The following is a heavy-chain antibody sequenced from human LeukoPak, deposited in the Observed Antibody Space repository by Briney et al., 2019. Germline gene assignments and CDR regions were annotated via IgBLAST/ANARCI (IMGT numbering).Heavy chain of an antibody. CDR1: GYSISSGYY. V-gene: IGHV4-38-2*02. CDR3: ARVSSGWSVSVDY. CDR2: IYHSGST. D-gene: IGHD6-19*01. Sequence: PSETLSLTCTVSGYSISSGYYWGWIRQPPGKGLEWIGSIYHSGSTYYNPSLKSRVTISVDTSKNQFSLKLSSVTAAGTAVYYCARVSSGWSVSVDYWGQGTLVTVSS. J-gene: IGHJ4*02.